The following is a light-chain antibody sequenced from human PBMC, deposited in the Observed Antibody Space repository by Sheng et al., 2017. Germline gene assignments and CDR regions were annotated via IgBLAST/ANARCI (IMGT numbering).Light chain of an antibody. CDR3: QQYYSDWS. CDR2: WAS. CDR1: QSVLYNSNNKNY. V-gene: IGKV4-1*01. Sequence: DIVMTQSPDSLAVSLGERATIKCKSSQSVLYNSNNKNYLAWYQQKPGQPPKLLIYWASTRESGVPDRFSGSGSGTDFTLTINSLQAEDVAVYYCQQYYSDWSFGQGTKLEIK. J-gene: IGKJ2*03.